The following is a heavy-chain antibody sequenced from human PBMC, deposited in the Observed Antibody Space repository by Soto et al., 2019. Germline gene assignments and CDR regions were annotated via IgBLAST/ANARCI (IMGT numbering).Heavy chain of an antibody. CDR1: GGTFSSYA. CDR2: IIPIFGTA. Sequence: SVKVSCKASGGTFSSYAISWVRQAPGQGLEWMGGIIPIFGTANYAQKFQGRVTITADKSTSTAYMELSSLRSEDTAVYYCARFTASGYYGMDVWGQGTTVTVSS. V-gene: IGHV1-69*06. J-gene: IGHJ6*02. D-gene: IGHD2-21*02. CDR3: ARFTASGYYGMDV.